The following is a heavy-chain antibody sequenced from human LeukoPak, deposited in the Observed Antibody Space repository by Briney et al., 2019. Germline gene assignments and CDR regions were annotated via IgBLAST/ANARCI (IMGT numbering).Heavy chain of an antibody. D-gene: IGHD6-19*01. Sequence: SETLSLTCTVSGGSISSGSYYWSWIRQPAGKGLEWIGRIYTSGGTNYNPSLKSRVTISVDTSKNQFSLKLSSVTAADTAVYYCAREPVAGYYYYMDVWGKGTTVTVSS. V-gene: IGHV4-61*02. CDR2: IYTSGGT. J-gene: IGHJ6*03. CDR3: AREPVAGYYYYMDV. CDR1: GGSISSGSYY.